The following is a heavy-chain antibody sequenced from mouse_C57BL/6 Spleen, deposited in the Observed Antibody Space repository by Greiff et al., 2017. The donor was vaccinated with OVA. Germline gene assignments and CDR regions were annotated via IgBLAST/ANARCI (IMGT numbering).Heavy chain of an antibody. J-gene: IGHJ3*01. Sequence: QVQLKESGPELVKPGASVKISCKASGYAFSSSWMNWVKQRPGTGLEWIGRIYPGDGDTNYNGKFKGKATLTADKSSSTAYMQLSSLTAEDSAVYFCAPGAWFAYWGQGTLVTVSA. V-gene: IGHV1-82*01. D-gene: IGHD4-1*01. CDR3: APGAWFAY. CDR2: IYPGDGDT. CDR1: GYAFSSSW.